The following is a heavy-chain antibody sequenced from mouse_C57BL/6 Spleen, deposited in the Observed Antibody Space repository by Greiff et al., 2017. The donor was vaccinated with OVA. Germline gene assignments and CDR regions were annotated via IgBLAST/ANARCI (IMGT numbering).Heavy chain of an antibody. Sequence: QVHVKQSGAELVRPGASVKLSCKASGYTFTDYYINWVKQRPGQGLEWIARIYPGSGNTYYNEKFKGKATLTAEKSSSTAYMQLSSLTSADSAVYFCARLYYGSSYYAMDYWGQGTSVTVSS. CDR3: ARLYYGSSYYAMDY. J-gene: IGHJ4*01. V-gene: IGHV1-76*01. D-gene: IGHD1-1*01. CDR1: GYTFTDYY. CDR2: IYPGSGNT.